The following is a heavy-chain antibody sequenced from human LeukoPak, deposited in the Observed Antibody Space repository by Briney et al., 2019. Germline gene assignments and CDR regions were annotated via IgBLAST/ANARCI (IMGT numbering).Heavy chain of an antibody. Sequence: PGGSLRLSCLASGFSVDCNYMSWVRQAPGKGLEWVSVIYSNGKEYYAESAKGRFTISRDISKNSLDLQMNRLRGDDTAVYYCARESPTSGIDSWGQGTLVIVSS. CDR1: GFSVDCNY. V-gene: IGHV3-53*01. CDR3: ARESPTSGIDS. CDR2: IYSNGKE. J-gene: IGHJ5*01. D-gene: IGHD2-15*01.